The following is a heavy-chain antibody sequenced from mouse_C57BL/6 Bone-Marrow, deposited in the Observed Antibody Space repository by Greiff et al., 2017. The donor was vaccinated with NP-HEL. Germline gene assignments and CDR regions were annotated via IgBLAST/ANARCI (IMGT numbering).Heavy chain of an antibody. J-gene: IGHJ4*01. CDR1: GYSFTGYY. CDR3: ARLYYDYDDGGGCYAVDD. V-gene: IGHV1-42*01. D-gene: IGHD2-4*01. CDR2: INPSTGGT. Sequence: VQLKQSGPELVKPGASVKISCKASGYSFTGYYMNWVKQSPEKSLEWIGEINPSTGGTTYNQKFKAKATLTVDKSSSTAYMQLKSLTSEDSAVYYCARLYYDYDDGGGCYAVDDWGQGTSVTVSS.